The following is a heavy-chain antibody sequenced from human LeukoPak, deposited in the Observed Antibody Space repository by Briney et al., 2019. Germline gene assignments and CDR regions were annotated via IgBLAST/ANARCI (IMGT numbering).Heavy chain of an antibody. CDR1: GGSISSYY. V-gene: IGHV4-59*08. D-gene: IGHD2-2*01. J-gene: IGHJ5*02. Sequence: KPSETLSLTCTVSGGSISSYYWSWIRQPPGKGLEWIGYIYYSGSTNYNPSLKSRVTISVDTSKNQFSLNLSSVTAADTAIYYCARQRYTRGTSYNWFDPWGQGTLVTVSS. CDR2: IYYSGST. CDR3: ARQRYTRGTSYNWFDP.